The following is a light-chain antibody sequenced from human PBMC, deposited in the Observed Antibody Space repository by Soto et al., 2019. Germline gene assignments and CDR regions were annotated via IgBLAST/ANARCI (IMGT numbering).Light chain of an antibody. CDR1: QGVTSS. Sequence: ETVMTQSPATLSVSPGERATLSCRASQGVTSSLAWSQQTPGQAPRLLIYDVSTRATGIPARFSGSGSGTEFTLTISSLQSEDFAVYYCQQYIYWPRTFGQGTRVEI. V-gene: IGKV3-15*01. CDR2: DVS. J-gene: IGKJ1*01. CDR3: QQYIYWPRT.